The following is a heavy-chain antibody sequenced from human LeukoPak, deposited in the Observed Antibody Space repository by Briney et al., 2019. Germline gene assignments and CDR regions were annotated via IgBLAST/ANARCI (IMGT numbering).Heavy chain of an antibody. V-gene: IGHV3-33*06. Sequence: HPGGSLRLSCAASGFTFSSYGMHWVRQAPGKGLEWVAVIWYDGSNKYYADSVKGRFTISRDNSKNTLYLQMNSLRAEDTAVYYCAKEMTTVVTDDAFDIWGQGTMVTVSS. CDR2: IWYDGSNK. D-gene: IGHD4-23*01. CDR1: GFTFSSYG. J-gene: IGHJ3*02. CDR3: AKEMTTVVTDDAFDI.